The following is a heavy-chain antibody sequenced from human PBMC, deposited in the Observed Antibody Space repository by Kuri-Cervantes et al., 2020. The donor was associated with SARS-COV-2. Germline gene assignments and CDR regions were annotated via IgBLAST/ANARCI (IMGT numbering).Heavy chain of an antibody. V-gene: IGHV3-30*18. CDR2: ISHDGNNK. CDR1: GFRFSSYG. J-gene: IGHJ6*02. D-gene: IGHD2-2*01. Sequence: GESLKISCAASGFRFSSYGMHRVRQAPGKGLGWVAVISHDGNNKYYADSVKGRFTISRDNSKNTLYLQMNSLRAEDTAVYYCAKDQDLVVVPPAMFGMDVWGQGTTVTVSS. CDR3: AKDQDLVVVPPAMFGMDV.